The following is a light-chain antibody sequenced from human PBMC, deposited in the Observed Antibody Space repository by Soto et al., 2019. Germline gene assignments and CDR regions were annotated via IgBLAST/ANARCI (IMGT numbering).Light chain of an antibody. CDR1: SSDVGSYKF. CDR2: EVS. J-gene: IGLJ1*01. CDR3: SSYAGSSNV. V-gene: IGLV2-8*01. Sequence: QSALTQPPSASGSPGQSVTISCTGTSSDVGSYKFVSWYQQHPGKAPKLMMYEVSKRPSGVPDRFSGSKSGNTASLTVSGLQAEDEADYFCSSYAGSSNVFGTGTKLTVL.